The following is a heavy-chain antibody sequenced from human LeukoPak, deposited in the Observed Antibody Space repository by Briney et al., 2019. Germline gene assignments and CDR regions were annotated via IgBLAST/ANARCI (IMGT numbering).Heavy chain of an antibody. CDR3: ASSDYSNDSSGYYNQYFDY. J-gene: IGHJ4*02. Sequence: KPSETLSLTCTVSGYSISSGYYWGWIRQPPGKGLEWVGSIYDSGSTYYNPSLKSRVTISVDTSKDHFSLKLSSVTAADTAVYYCASSDYSNDSSGYYNQYFDYWGQGTLVTVSS. V-gene: IGHV4-38-2*02. D-gene: IGHD3-22*01. CDR2: IYDSGST. CDR1: GYSISSGYY.